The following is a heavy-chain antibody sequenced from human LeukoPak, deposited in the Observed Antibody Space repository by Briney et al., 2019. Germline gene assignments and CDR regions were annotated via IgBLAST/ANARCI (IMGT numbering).Heavy chain of an antibody. Sequence: ASVKVSCKASGYTFTSYGISWVRQAPGQGLEWMGWISAYNGNTNYAQKFQGRVTMTRDTSISTACMELSRLRSDDTAVYYCAREDTSGYLRGENYFDYWGQGTLVTVSS. J-gene: IGHJ4*02. V-gene: IGHV1-18*01. CDR2: ISAYNGNT. CDR3: AREDTSGYLRGENYFDY. CDR1: GYTFTSYG. D-gene: IGHD3-22*01.